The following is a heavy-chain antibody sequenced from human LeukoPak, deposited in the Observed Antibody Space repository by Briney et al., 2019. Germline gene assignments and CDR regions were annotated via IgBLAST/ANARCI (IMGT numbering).Heavy chain of an antibody. Sequence: ASVKVSCKASGYTFTSYGISWVRRAPGQGLEWMGGIIPIFGTTNYAQKFQGRVTITADDSTSTAYMDLSSLTSEDTAVYYCARQTSGGYTVFSGKPRGHWFDPWGQGTLVTVSS. D-gene: IGHD5-24*01. CDR3: ARQTSGGYTVFSGKPRGHWFDP. CDR2: IIPIFGTT. V-gene: IGHV1-69*13. CDR1: GYTFTSYG. J-gene: IGHJ5*02.